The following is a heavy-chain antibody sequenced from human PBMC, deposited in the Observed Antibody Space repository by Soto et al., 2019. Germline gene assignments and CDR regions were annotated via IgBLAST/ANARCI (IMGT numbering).Heavy chain of an antibody. J-gene: IGHJ4*02. V-gene: IGHV3-33*01. CDR3: AREEDGYDSSLGMENAYFDY. Sequence: GGSLRLSCAASGFTFSSYGMHWVRQAPGKGLEWVAVIWYDGSNKYYADSVKGRFTISRDNSKNTLYLQMNSLRAEDMAVYYCAREEDGYDSSLGMENAYFDYWGQGTLVTVSS. CDR2: IWYDGSNK. CDR1: GFTFSSYG. D-gene: IGHD5-12*01.